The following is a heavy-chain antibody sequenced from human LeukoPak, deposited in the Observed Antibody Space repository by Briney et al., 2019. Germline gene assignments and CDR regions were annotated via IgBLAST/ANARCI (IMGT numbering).Heavy chain of an antibody. CDR2: ISGDGGIT. Sequence: PGGSLRLSCAASGFTFSTYGMNWVRQAPGKGLEWVSAISGDGGITYYADSVKGRFTISRDNSKNTLYLQMNSLRADDTAVYYCAKDLAPGVYWGQGTLVTVSS. CDR3: AKDLAPGVY. CDR1: GFTFSTYG. J-gene: IGHJ4*02. V-gene: IGHV3-23*01. D-gene: IGHD3-10*01.